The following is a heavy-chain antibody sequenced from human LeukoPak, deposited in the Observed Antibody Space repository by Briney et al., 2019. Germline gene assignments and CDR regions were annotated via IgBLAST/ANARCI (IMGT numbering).Heavy chain of an antibody. Sequence: GGSLRLSCAASGFSFRDYAMTWVHQAPGKGLQWVSSITTTSDYIYYSDSVKGRFTISRDNAKNSLYLQMNSLRAEDTAVYYCAKVADYGDYAPLGHWGQGTLVTVSS. V-gene: IGHV3-21*01. D-gene: IGHD4-17*01. CDR2: ITTTSDYI. CDR3: AKVADYGDYAPLGH. J-gene: IGHJ4*01. CDR1: GFSFRDYA.